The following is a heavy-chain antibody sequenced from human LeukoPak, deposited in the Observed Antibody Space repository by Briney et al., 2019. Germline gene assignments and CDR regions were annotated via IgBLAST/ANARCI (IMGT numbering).Heavy chain of an antibody. Sequence: ASVKVSCKASGYTFTSYAMHWVRQAPGQRLEWMGWINAGNGNTKYSQKFQGRDTITRDTSASTAYMELSSLRSEDTAVYYCARGRIAVAGTSDYWGQGTLVTVSS. CDR1: GYTFTSYA. CDR3: ARGRIAVAGTSDY. J-gene: IGHJ4*02. CDR2: INAGNGNT. D-gene: IGHD6-19*01. V-gene: IGHV1-3*01.